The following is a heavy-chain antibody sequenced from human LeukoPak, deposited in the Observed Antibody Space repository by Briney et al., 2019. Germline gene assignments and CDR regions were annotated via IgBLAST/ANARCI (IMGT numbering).Heavy chain of an antibody. D-gene: IGHD3-10*01. CDR1: GGSISSSSHF. CDR3: VRYVVSGSGIYYFDY. V-gene: IGHV4-39*01. Sequence: PSETLSLTCTVSGGSISSSSHFWSWLRQPPGKGLEWIASINYSGSTYYNPSLKSRVTISVDTSKNQFSLKLSSVTAADTAVFYCVRYVVSGSGIYYFDYWGQGTPVTVSS. J-gene: IGHJ4*02. CDR2: INYSGST.